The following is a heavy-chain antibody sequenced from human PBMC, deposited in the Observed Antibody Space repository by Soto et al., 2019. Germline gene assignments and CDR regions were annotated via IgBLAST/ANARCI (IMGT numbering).Heavy chain of an antibody. D-gene: IGHD6-19*01. CDR2: IRKKANSYTT. Sequence: GGSLRLSCVVSGFTFSDHYMDWVRQAPGKGLEWVGRIRKKANSYTTEYAASVKGRFTISRDDSKNSLYLQMNSLKTEDTAVYYCAKNLGYSSSSYLDYWGQGTLVTVSS. CDR1: GFTFSDHY. CDR3: AKNLGYSSSSYLDY. V-gene: IGHV3-72*01. J-gene: IGHJ4*02.